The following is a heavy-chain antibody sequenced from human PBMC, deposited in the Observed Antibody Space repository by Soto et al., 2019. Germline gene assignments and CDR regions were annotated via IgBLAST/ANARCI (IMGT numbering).Heavy chain of an antibody. CDR2: INPSGGST. CDR1: GYTFNSYY. V-gene: IGHV1-46*02. J-gene: IGHJ6*03. Sequence: ASVKVSCKASGYTFNSYYMHWVRQAPGQGLEWMGIINPSGGSTSYAQKFQGRVTMTRDTSTSTVYMELSSLRSEDTAVYYCVYGSGSYKLYYYYMDVWGKGTTVTVSS. CDR3: VYGSGSYKLYYYYMDV. D-gene: IGHD3-10*01.